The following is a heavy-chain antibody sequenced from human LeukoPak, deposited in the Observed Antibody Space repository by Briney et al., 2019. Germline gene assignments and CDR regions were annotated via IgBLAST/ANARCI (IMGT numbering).Heavy chain of an antibody. Sequence: SVKVSCKASGGTFSSYAISWVRQAPGQGLEWMGRIIPILGIANYAQKFQGRVTITADKSTSTAYMELSSLRSEDTAVYYCARVGSSWLYYFDYWGQGTLVTVSS. CDR3: ARVGSSWLYYFDY. J-gene: IGHJ4*02. CDR2: IIPILGIA. D-gene: IGHD6-13*01. CDR1: GGTFSSYA. V-gene: IGHV1-69*04.